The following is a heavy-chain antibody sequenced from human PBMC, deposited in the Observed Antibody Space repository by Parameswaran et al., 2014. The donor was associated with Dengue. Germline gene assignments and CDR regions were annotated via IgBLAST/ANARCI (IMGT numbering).Heavy chain of an antibody. V-gene: IGHV4-61*10. Sequence: VRPGSRKGLEWMGISITWEYQLQPLPPTSRVTISVDTSKNQFSLKLSSVTAADTAVYYCARVGIAAAGTVNWFDPWGQGTLVTVSS. D-gene: IGHD6-13*01. CDR2: SITWEY. CDR3: ARVGIAAAGTVNWFDP. J-gene: IGHJ5*02.